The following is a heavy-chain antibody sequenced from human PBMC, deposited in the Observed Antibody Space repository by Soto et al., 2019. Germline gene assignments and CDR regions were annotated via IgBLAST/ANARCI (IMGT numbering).Heavy chain of an antibody. CDR2: IDWNGANI. V-gene: IGHV3-9*01. J-gene: IGHJ5*02. CDR1: GFTFNDFA. D-gene: IGHD6-13*01. Sequence: EVQLVESGGGLVQPGRSLRLSCAASGFTFNDFAMHWVRQAPGKGIEWVASIDWNGANIAYAASVEGRFTISRDNVKNSLFLQMNSLRAEDTAFYFCARDSGIVAAGRFSFDPRGQGTLVTVSS. CDR3: ARDSGIVAAGRFSFDP.